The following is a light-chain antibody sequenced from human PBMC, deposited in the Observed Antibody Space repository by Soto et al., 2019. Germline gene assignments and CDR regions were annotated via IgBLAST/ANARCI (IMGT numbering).Light chain of an antibody. Sequence: EIVLTQSPGTLSLSPGERATLSCWTSQSIGSSYLGWYQQKPGQAPRLVIFGTSSRATGIPDRFSGSGSGTEFTLTISSLQSEDYAVYFCQQYIRWPLTFGGGTKVDIK. V-gene: IGKV3-20*01. CDR3: QQYIRWPLT. J-gene: IGKJ4*01. CDR2: GTS. CDR1: QSIGSSY.